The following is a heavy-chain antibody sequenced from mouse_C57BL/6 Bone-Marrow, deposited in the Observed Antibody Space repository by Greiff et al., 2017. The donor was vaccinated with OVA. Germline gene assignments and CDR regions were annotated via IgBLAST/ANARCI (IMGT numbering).Heavy chain of an antibody. D-gene: IGHD1-1*01. J-gene: IGHJ2*01. V-gene: IGHV14-1*01. CDR1: GFNIKDYY. CDR2: IDPEDGDT. CDR3: TKLSYYGSSYTFYYFDY. Sequence: VQLQQSGAELVRPGASVKLSCTASGFNIKDYYMHWVKQRPEQGLEWIGRIDPEDGDTEYAPKFQGKATMTADTSSNTAYLQLSSLTSEDTAVYYCTKLSYYGSSYTFYYFDYWGQGTTLTVSS.